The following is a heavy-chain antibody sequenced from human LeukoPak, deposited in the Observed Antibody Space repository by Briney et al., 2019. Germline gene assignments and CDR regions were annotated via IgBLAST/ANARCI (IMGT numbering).Heavy chain of an antibody. CDR3: ARDRPDWGSSYWYFDL. Sequence: GASVKVSCKASGYTFTSYDINWVRQATGQGLEWMGWMNPNSGNTGYAQKFQGRVTMTRNTSISTAYMELSSLRSEDTAVYYCARDRPDWGSSYWYFDLWGRGTLVTVSS. CDR2: MNPNSGNT. CDR1: GYTFTSYD. D-gene: IGHD7-27*01. V-gene: IGHV1-8*01. J-gene: IGHJ2*01.